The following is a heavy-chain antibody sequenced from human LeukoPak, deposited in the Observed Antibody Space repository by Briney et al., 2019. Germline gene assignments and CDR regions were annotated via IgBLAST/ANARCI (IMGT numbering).Heavy chain of an antibody. V-gene: IGHV4-38-2*02. CDR1: GYSISSGYY. CDR3: ARVSWFPGTSYYYMDV. D-gene: IGHD1-1*01. J-gene: IGHJ6*03. CDR2: IYHSGST. Sequence: SETLSLTCTVSGYSISSGYYWGWIRQPPGKGLEWIGSIYHSGSTYYNPSLKSRVTISVDTSKNQFSLKLNSVTAADTAVYYCARVSWFPGTSYYYMDVWGKGTPVTVSS.